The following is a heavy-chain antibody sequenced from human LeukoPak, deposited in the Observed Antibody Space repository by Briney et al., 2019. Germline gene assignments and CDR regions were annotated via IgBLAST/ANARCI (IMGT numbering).Heavy chain of an antibody. J-gene: IGHJ3*02. D-gene: IGHD2/OR15-2a*01. CDR3: ARGGAGNSVDGAYDI. Sequence: GGSLRLSCAASGFTFSNYDMHWVRQVPGKGLEWVSSIGTIGDTYYPGSVKGRFTISRENAKNSLYLQMNSLRAGDTAVYYCARGGAGNSVDGAYDIWGQGTMVTVSA. V-gene: IGHV3-13*01. CDR2: IGTIGDT. CDR1: GFTFSNYD.